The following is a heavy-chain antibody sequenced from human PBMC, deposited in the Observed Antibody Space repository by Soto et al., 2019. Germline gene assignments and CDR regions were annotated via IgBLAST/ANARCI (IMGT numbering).Heavy chain of an antibody. V-gene: IGHV4-38-2*01. CDR3: VRVAGSASWYETDS. CDR1: GYSISSGYY. J-gene: IGHJ4*02. Sequence: KTSETLSLTCAVSGYSISSGYYWGWIRQPPGKGLERLGTTYYGASSYYNPSLRSRITILLDASTNQLSLKLSSVTAADTAVYFCVRVAGSASWYETDSWGQGILVTVSS. CDR2: TYYGASS. D-gene: IGHD6-13*01.